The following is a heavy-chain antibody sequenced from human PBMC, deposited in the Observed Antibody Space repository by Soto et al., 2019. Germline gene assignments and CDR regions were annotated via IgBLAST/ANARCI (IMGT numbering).Heavy chain of an antibody. Sequence: QVQLVQSGPEVKMPGASVKVSCKTSGYTFTAYGLAWLRQAPGQRPEWMGWVSTNDDRTNYAQKFQGRVTMTTDRSTTTTYIELRSLRADDTAVYYCTRELNTESSAYYSFAYWGQGTLVTVSS. D-gene: IGHD3-22*01. CDR2: VSTNDDRT. V-gene: IGHV1-18*01. CDR3: TRELNTESSAYYSFAY. J-gene: IGHJ4*02. CDR1: GYTFTAYG.